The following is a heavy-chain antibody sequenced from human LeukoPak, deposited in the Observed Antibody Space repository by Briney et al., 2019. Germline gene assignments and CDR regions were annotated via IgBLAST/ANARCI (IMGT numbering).Heavy chain of an antibody. V-gene: IGHV4-39*07. CDR1: GGSISSSSYY. Sequence: SETLSLTCTDSGGSISSSSYYWGWIRQPPGKGLEWIGSIYYSGSTYYNPSLKSRVTISVDTSKNQFSLKLSSVTAADTAVYYCARDLLADGRKSAFDIWGQGTMVTVSS. J-gene: IGHJ3*02. CDR3: ARDLLADGRKSAFDI. CDR2: IYYSGST.